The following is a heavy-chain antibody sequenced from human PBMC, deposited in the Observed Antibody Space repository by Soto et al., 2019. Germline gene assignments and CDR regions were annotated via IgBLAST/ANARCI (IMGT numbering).Heavy chain of an antibody. V-gene: IGHV3-64D*08. CDR2: ISSNGGST. CDR1: GFTFSSYA. CDR3: CLYSSSWYESKGWDY. D-gene: IGHD6-13*01. J-gene: IGHJ4*02. Sequence: GGSLRLSCSASGFTFSSYAMHWVRQAPGKGLEYVSAISSNGGSTYYADSVKGRFTISRDNSKNTLYLQMSSLRAEDTAVYYCCLYSSSWYESKGWDYWGQGTLVTVSS.